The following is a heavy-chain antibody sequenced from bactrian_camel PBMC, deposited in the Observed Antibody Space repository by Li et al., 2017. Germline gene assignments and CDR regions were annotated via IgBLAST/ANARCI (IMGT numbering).Heavy chain of an antibody. V-gene: IGHV3-3*01. CDR2: LWTPDHST. Sequence: HVQLVESGGGSVQAGGSLRLSCATSLNPDSRYCLGWIRQVPGKEREGVALLWTPDHSTYYSNSAKGRFTISLDAAKNTLYLRMNSLRPEDTAMYYCAADPCSTFRGLGQDEYDYWGQGTQVTVS. D-gene: IGHD1*01. CDR3: AADPCSTFRGLGQDEYDY. CDR1: LNPDSRYC. J-gene: IGHJ4*01.